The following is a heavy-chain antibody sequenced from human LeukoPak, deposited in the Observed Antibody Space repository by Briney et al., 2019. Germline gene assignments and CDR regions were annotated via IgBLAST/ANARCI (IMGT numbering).Heavy chain of an antibody. CDR2: IWYDGNNK. V-gene: IGHV3-33*01. CDR1: GVTFNSYG. D-gene: IGHD4-17*01. CDR3: AREHTTVTSLLDY. Sequence: PGGSLRLSCAASGVTFNSYGIHWVRRAPGKGLEWVAVIWYDGNNKYYADSVKGRFTISRDSSKNTMYLQMNSLRAEDAAVYYCAREHTTVTSLLDYWGQGTLVTVSS. J-gene: IGHJ4*02.